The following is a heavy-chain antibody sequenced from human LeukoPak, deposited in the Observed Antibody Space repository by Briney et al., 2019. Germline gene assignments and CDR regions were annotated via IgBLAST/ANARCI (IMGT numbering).Heavy chain of an antibody. D-gene: IGHD6-13*01. Sequence: GGSLRLSCAASGFTFSSYSMTWVRQAPGKGLEWVSAISGNGDSTYYAGSVKGRFTISRDNSKNTLYLQMNSLRAEDTAVYYCAKKAHSSTWSNFDYWGQGTLVTVSS. CDR1: GFTFSSYS. J-gene: IGHJ4*02. V-gene: IGHV3-23*01. CDR2: ISGNGDST. CDR3: AKKAHSSTWSNFDY.